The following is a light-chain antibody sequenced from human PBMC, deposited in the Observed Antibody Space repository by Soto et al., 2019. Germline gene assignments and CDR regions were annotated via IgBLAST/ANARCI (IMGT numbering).Light chain of an antibody. CDR3: SSFRSGSTLYV. CDR1: SSDIGGYDY. CDR2: EVS. V-gene: IGLV2-14*03. Sequence: ALTQPASVSGSPGQSITISCTGTSSDIGGYDYVSWYQQHPGRAPKLMIYEVSNRPSGVSNRFSGSKSGNTASLTISGLQAEDEADYYCSSFRSGSTLYVFGTGTKVTVL. J-gene: IGLJ1*01.